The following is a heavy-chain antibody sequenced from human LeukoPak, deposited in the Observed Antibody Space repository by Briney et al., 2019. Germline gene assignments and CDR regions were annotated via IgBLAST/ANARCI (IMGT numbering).Heavy chain of an antibody. CDR1: GYTFTSYG. Sequence: ASVKVSCKASGYTFTSYGISWVRQAPGQGLEWMGWISAYNGNTNYAQKLQGRVTMTTDTSTSTAYMELRSLRSDDTAVCYCARDRDLYPTVVTLGYWGQGTLVTVSS. J-gene: IGHJ4*02. CDR2: ISAYNGNT. V-gene: IGHV1-18*01. D-gene: IGHD4-23*01. CDR3: ARDRDLYPTVVTLGY.